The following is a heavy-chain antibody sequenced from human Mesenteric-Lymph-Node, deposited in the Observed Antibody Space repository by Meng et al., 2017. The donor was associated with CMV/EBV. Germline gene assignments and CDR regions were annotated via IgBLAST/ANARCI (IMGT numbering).Heavy chain of an antibody. CDR2: INPNSGGT. Sequence: KASGYTCTGYYMNWVRQAPGQGLEWMGRINPNSGGTNYAQKFQGRVTMTRDTSISTAYMELSRLRSDDTAVYYCASYDFWSGYSPFWGQGTTVTVSS. J-gene: IGHJ6*02. CDR1: GYTCTGYY. V-gene: IGHV1-2*06. D-gene: IGHD3-3*01. CDR3: ASYDFWSGYSPF.